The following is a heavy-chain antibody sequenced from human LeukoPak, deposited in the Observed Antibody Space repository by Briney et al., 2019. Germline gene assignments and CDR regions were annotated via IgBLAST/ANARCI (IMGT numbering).Heavy chain of an antibody. V-gene: IGHV3-66*01. CDR3: AELGITMIGGV. J-gene: IGHJ6*04. D-gene: IGHD3-10*02. Sequence: GGSLRLSCAASGFTFSSNYMSWVRQAPGKGLEWVSVIYSGGSTYYADSVKGRFTISRDNSKNTLYLQMNSLRAEDTAVYYCAELGITMIGGVWGKGTTVTVSS. CDR1: GFTFSSNY. CDR2: IYSGGST.